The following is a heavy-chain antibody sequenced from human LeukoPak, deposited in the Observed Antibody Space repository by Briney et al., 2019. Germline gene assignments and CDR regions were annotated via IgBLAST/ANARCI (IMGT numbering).Heavy chain of an antibody. J-gene: IGHJ4*02. Sequence: GESLKISCKGSGYRFATYWIGWVRQLPGKGLEWMGIIYPGDSDTRYRPSFQGQVTISADKSISTAYLQWSSLKASDTAIYYCARRGVTTGEIDFWGQGTLVTVSS. CDR1: GYRFATYW. CDR2: IYPGDSDT. CDR3: ARRGVTTGEIDF. D-gene: IGHD4-17*01. V-gene: IGHV5-51*01.